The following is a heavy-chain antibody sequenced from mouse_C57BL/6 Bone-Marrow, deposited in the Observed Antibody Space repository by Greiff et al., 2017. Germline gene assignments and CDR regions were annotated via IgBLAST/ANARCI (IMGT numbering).Heavy chain of an antibody. CDR1: GYTFTSYW. CDR2: INPSSGYT. J-gene: IGHJ4*01. CDR3: ARRNYDGYPIYYAMDY. V-gene: IGHV1-7*01. Sequence: VQLQQSGAELAKPGASVKLSCKASGYTFTSYWMHGVKQRPGQGLEWIGYINPSSGYTKYNQTFKDKATLTADKSSSTAYMQLSSLTYEDSAVYYCARRNYDGYPIYYAMDYWGQGTSVTVSS. D-gene: IGHD2-3*01.